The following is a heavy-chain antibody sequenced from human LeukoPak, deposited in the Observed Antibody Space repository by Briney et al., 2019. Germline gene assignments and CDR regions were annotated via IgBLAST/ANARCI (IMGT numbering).Heavy chain of an antibody. D-gene: IGHD3-16*02. CDR2: IKHDGSEE. J-gene: IGHJ4*02. V-gene: IGHV3-7*01. CDR3: GYTNNFYH. Sequence: GGSLRLSCVASGLHISGQWMNWVGQAPGEGLEWVGNIKHDGSEEYYVDSVKGRFTVSRDDGRNSVSLQMNSVRAEDTAVYYCGYTNNFYHWGQGTLVVVSS. CDR1: GLHISGQW.